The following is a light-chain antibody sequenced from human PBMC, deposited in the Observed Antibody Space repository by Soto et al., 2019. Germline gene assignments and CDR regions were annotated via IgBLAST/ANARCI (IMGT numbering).Light chain of an antibody. Sequence: EIMLTQSPGTLSLSPGDRATLSCRASQSFDSAYLAWYQHKPGQAPRLLIYGASSRFTGVPDRFAGSGSGTAFTLTISRLEPEDVAVYYCQKYYSSPRFGQGTKVEIK. J-gene: IGKJ1*01. CDR2: GAS. V-gene: IGKV3-20*01. CDR1: QSFDSAY. CDR3: QKYYSSPR.